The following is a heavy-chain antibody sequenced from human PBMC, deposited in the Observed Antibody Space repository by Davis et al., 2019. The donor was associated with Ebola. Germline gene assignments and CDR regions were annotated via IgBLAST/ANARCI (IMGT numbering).Heavy chain of an antibody. J-gene: IGHJ4*02. CDR3: ARDPAEIFGVVIIGYYFDY. V-gene: IGHV1-3*01. D-gene: IGHD3-3*01. CDR2: INAGNGNT. Sequence: ASVKVSCKASGYTFTSYAMHWVRQAPGQRLEWMGWINAGNGNTKYSQKFQGRVTITRDTSASTAYMELSSLRSEDTAVYYCARDPAEIFGVVIIGYYFDYWGQGTLVTVSS. CDR1: GYTFTSYA.